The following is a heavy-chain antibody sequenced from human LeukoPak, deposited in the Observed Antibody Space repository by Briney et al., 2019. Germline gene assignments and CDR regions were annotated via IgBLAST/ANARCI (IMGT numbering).Heavy chain of an antibody. D-gene: IGHD2-15*01. Sequence: GGSLRLSCATSGFTFSSYEFNWVRQAPGKGLEWVSYISSSSSTIYYADSVKGRFTISRDNAKNSLYLQMNSLRAEDTAVYYCARVYCSGGSCYPYFDYWGQGTLVTVSS. CDR3: ARVYCSGGSCYPYFDY. V-gene: IGHV3-48*01. CDR2: ISSSSSTI. CDR1: GFTFSSYE. J-gene: IGHJ4*02.